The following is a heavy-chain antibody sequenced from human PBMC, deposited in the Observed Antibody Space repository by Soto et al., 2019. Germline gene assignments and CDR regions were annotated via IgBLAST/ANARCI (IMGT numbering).Heavy chain of an antibody. Sequence: GESQKISCKGSGFTFTSYWIAWVRQMPGKGLEWMGIIYPGDSDSSYSPSFQGQVTISADKSINTAYLHWSSLKASDTAIYYCAKHEGYCSTTTCSNFDYWGQGTLVTVSS. CDR3: AKHEGYCSTTTCSNFDY. J-gene: IGHJ4*02. CDR1: GFTFTSYW. CDR2: IYPGDSDS. D-gene: IGHD2-2*01. V-gene: IGHV5-51*01.